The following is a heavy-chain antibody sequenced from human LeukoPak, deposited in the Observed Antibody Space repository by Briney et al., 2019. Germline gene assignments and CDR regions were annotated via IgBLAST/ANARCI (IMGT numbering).Heavy chain of an antibody. V-gene: IGHV3-23*01. CDR1: GLTFSRYA. J-gene: IGHJ3*02. CDR2: ISASGGST. CDR3: ARDRYRSGWADAFDI. D-gene: IGHD6-19*01. Sequence: GGSLRLSCAASGLTFSRYAMSWVRQAPGKGLEWVSAISASGGSTYYADSVKGRFTISRDNSKNTLYLQMNSLRDEDTAVYYCARDRYRSGWADAFDIWGQGTMVTVSS.